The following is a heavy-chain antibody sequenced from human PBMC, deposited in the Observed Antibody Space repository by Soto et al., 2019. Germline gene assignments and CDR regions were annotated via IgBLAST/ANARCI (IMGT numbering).Heavy chain of an antibody. V-gene: IGHV4-34*08. CDR3: AGSLAVAGNANYFDY. D-gene: IGHD6-19*01. CDR2: INHSGST. J-gene: IGHJ4*02. Sequence: PSVTMSLTCAVYGGTFSGYYGSWIRKTPGKGLEWIGEINHSGSTNYNPSLKSRVTISVDTSKNQFSLKLSSVTAADTAVYYCAGSLAVAGNANYFDYWGQGTLVTVSS. CDR1: GGTFSGYY.